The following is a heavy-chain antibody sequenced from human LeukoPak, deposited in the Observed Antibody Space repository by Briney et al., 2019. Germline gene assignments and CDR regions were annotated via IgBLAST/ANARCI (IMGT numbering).Heavy chain of an antibody. CDR2: IRYGGSNR. Sequence: GGSLRLSCAASGFTFTSYGMHWVRQAPGKGLEWVAFIRYGGSNRNYADSVKGRFTISRDNSRNTLYLQMNSLRAEDTAVYYCAKGGYSYDSSGHNYFDYWGQGTLVTVSS. D-gene: IGHD3-22*01. J-gene: IGHJ4*02. CDR1: GFTFTSYG. V-gene: IGHV3-30*02. CDR3: AKGGYSYDSSGHNYFDY.